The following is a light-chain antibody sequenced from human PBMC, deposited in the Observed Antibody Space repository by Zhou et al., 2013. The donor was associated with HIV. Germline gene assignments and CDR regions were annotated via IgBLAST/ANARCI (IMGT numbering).Light chain of an antibody. CDR3: QQRSNWPPGLT. CDR1: QSVSSY. J-gene: IGKJ4*01. Sequence: EIVMTQSPATLSVSPGERATLSCRASQSVSSYLAWYQQKPGQAPRLLIYDAANRATGIPARFSGSGSGADFTLTISSLEPEDFAVYYCQQRSNWPPGLTFGGGTEGED. V-gene: IGKV3-11*01. CDR2: DAA.